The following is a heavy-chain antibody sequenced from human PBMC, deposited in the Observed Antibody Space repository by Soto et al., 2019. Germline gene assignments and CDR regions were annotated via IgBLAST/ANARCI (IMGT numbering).Heavy chain of an antibody. V-gene: IGHV3-48*02. CDR2: ISSSSSTI. D-gene: IGHD3-22*01. CDR3: ARLGNYYDSSGYSLSPFDY. CDR1: GFTFSSYS. J-gene: IGHJ4*02. Sequence: PGGSLRLSCAASGFTFSSYSMNWVRQAPGKGLEWVSYISSSSSTIYYADSVKGRFTISRDNAKNSLYLQMNSLRDEDTAVYYCARLGNYYDSSGYSLSPFDYWGQGTLVTV.